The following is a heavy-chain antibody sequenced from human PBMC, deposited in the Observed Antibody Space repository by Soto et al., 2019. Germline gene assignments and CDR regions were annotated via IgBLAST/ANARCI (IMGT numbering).Heavy chain of an antibody. CDR3: GRAGGDFPRAVDY. V-gene: IGHV1-18*01. CDR1: GYTFTNYG. D-gene: IGHD4-17*01. J-gene: IGHJ4*02. CDR2: ISAYNGNT. Sequence: QVHLVQSGAEVKQPGASVKVSCKASGYTFTNYGISWVRQAPGQGLEWMGWISAYNGNTNYVQKLQGRVSMTTDTFTSTTYMELRTLRSDDTAVYYCGRAGGDFPRAVDYWGQGTLVTVSS.